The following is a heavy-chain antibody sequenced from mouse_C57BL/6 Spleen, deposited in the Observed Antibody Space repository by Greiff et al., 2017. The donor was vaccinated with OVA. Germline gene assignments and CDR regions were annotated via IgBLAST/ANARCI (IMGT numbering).Heavy chain of an antibody. V-gene: IGHV1-69*01. Sequence: QVQLQQSGAELVMPGASVKLSCKASGYTFTSYWMHWVKQRPGQGLEWIGEIDPSDSYTNYNQKFKGKSTLTVDKSSSTAYMQLSSLTSEDSAVYYCARAATVVEYYFDYWGQGTTLTVSS. D-gene: IGHD1-1*01. J-gene: IGHJ2*01. CDR2: IDPSDSYT. CDR1: GYTFTSYW. CDR3: ARAATVVEYYFDY.